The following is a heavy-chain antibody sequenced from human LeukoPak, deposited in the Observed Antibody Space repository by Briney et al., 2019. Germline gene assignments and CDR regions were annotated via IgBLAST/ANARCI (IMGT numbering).Heavy chain of an antibody. CDR2: IRNDESNK. J-gene: IGHJ3*02. V-gene: IGHV3-30*02. Sequence: PGGSLRLSCAASGFTFSNYGMHWVRQTPGKGLEWVSFIRNDESNKYYTDSVKGRFTISRDNSKNTLYLQMNSLRAEDTAVYYCAKDDYGSGSFIGFASAFDIWGQGTMVTVSS. CDR3: AKDDYGSGSFIGFASAFDI. D-gene: IGHD3-10*01. CDR1: GFTFSNYG.